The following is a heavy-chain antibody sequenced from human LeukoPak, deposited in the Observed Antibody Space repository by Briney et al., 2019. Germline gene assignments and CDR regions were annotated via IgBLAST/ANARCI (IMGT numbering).Heavy chain of an antibody. CDR3: AGAPYYYDSSGYGYYFDY. J-gene: IGHJ4*02. V-gene: IGHV3-66*01. Sequence: PGGSLRLSCAASGFTVSSNYMSWVRQAPGKGLEWVSVIYSGGSTYYADSVKGRFTISRDNSKNTLYLQMNSLRAENTAVYYCAGAPYYYDSSGYGYYFDYWGQGTLVTVSS. CDR2: IYSGGST. D-gene: IGHD3-22*01. CDR1: GFTVSSNY.